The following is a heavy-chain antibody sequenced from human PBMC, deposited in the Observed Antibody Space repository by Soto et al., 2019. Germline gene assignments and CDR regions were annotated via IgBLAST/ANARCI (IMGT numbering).Heavy chain of an antibody. D-gene: IGHD3-16*01. J-gene: IGHJ2*01. CDR1: GFTFSSYA. Sequence: EEQLLESGGGLIQPGGSLRLACAASGFTFSSYAMTWVRQAPGKGLEWVSSISFSDGGTYYADSVKGRLTISRDNSQNTLFLQLNSLRVEDTAVYYCVKDDRIWGRRYFDLWGRGTLVTVSS. CDR3: VKDDRIWGRRYFDL. V-gene: IGHV3-23*01. CDR2: ISFSDGGT.